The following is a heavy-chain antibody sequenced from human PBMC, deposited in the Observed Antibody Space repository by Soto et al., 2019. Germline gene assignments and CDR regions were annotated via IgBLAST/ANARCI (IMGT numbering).Heavy chain of an antibody. J-gene: IGHJ3*02. D-gene: IGHD3-22*01. CDR1: GFSFTAYA. Sequence: QPGGSLRLSCAASGFSFTAYAMSWVRQAPGKGLEWVSGISGSGDSTFYGDSVKGRFTISRDNSKNTLFLQLNSLRAEDTALYYCAKSDIDYRDGTGYSVGPGGIDAFDIWGQGTLVTVSS. CDR3: AKSDIDYRDGTGYSVGPGGIDAFDI. CDR2: ISGSGDST. V-gene: IGHV3-23*01.